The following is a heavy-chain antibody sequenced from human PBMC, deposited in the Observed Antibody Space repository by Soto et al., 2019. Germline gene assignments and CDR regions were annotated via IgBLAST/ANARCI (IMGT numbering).Heavy chain of an antibody. D-gene: IGHD3-10*01. CDR1: GFTFDDYA. CDR3: AKDGAPSGSGSYYNNGIKVNYYYYGMDV. J-gene: IGHJ6*02. CDR2: ISWNSGSI. V-gene: IGHV3-9*01. Sequence: PGGSLRLSCAASGFTFDDYAMHWVRQAPGKGLEWVSGISWNSGSIGYADSVKGRFTISRDNAKNSLYLQMNSLRAEDTALYYCAKDGAPSGSGSYYNNGIKVNYYYYGMDVWGQGTTVTVSS.